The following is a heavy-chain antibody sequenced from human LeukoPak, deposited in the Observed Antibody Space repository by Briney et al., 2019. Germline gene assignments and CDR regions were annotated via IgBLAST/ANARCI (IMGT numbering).Heavy chain of an antibody. V-gene: IGHV4-61*08. D-gene: IGHD5-18*01. CDR1: GVSISGGGYS. CDR2: IYYSGST. CDR3: ARAGDTAMPPGIFDY. Sequence: SETLSLTCAVSGVSISGGGYSWSWIRQPPGKGLEWIGYIYYSGSTNYNPSLKSRVTISVDTSKNQFSLKLSSVTAADTAVYYCARAGDTAMPPGIFDYWGQGTLVTVSS. J-gene: IGHJ4*02.